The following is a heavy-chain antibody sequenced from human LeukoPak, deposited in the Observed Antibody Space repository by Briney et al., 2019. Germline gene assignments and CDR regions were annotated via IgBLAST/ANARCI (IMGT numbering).Heavy chain of an antibody. V-gene: IGHV1-2*02. D-gene: IGHD3-9*01. J-gene: IGHJ6*02. CDR2: INPNSGGT. Sequence: ASVKVSCKASGYTFTGYYMHWVRQAPGQGLEWIGWINPNSGGTNYAQKFQGRVTMTRDTSISTAYMELSRLRSDDTAVYYCARDLCPLLGPSRYFDWLSPDYYYYGMDVWGQGTTVTVSS. CDR3: ARDLCPLLGPSRYFDWLSPDYYYYGMDV. CDR1: GYTFTGYY.